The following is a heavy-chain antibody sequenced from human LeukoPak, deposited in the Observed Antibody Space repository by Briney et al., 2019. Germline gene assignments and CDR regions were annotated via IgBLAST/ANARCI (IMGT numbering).Heavy chain of an antibody. D-gene: IGHD3-3*01. Sequence: ASVKVSCKASGGTFSSYAISWVRRAPGQGLEWMGGIIPIFGTANYAQKFQGRVTITADESTSAAYMELSSLRSEDTAVYYCARASITIFGVVKGQGYWFDPWGQGALVTVSS. V-gene: IGHV1-69*13. CDR1: GGTFSSYA. CDR2: IIPIFGTA. J-gene: IGHJ5*02. CDR3: ARASITIFGVVKGQGYWFDP.